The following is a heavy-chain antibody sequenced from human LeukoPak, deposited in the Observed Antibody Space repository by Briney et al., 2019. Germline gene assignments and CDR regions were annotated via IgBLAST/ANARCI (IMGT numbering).Heavy chain of an antibody. J-gene: IGHJ4*02. V-gene: IGHV3-21*01. D-gene: IGHD6-6*01. Sequence: PGGSLRLSCAASGFTFSSYSMNWVRQAPGKGLEWVSSISSSSSYIYYADSVKGRFTISRDNAKNSLYLQMNSLRAEDTAVYYCARDGRPDSYFDYWGQGTLVTVSS. CDR2: ISSSSSYI. CDR3: ARDGRPDSYFDY. CDR1: GFTFSSYS.